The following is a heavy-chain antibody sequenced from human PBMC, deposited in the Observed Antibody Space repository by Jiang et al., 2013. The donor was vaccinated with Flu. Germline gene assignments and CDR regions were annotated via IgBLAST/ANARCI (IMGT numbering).Heavy chain of an antibody. D-gene: IGHD7-27*01. CDR3: ARSVGIFYYYVMDV. J-gene: IGHJ6*02. Sequence: VKPSQTLSLTCDISEDSVSSNSAAWNWIRQSPSRGLEWLGRTYYRSKWYHDYAVSVESRITINQDTSKNQFSLQLKSVTPQDTAVYYCARSVGIFYYYVMDVWGQGTTVTVSS. CDR2: TYYRSKWYH. V-gene: IGHV6-1*01. CDR1: EDSVSSNSAA.